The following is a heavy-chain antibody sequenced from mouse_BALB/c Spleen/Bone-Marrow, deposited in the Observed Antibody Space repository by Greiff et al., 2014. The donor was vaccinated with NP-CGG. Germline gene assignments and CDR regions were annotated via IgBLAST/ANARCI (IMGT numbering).Heavy chain of an antibody. J-gene: IGHJ2*01. Sequence: VQLQQSGAELVKPEASVKLSCKASGYTFTNYWMHWVKQRPGQGLEWIGEINPSNGRTNYNEKFKSKATLTVDKSSSTAYMQLSGLTSEDSAVYYCARGFDYWGQGTTLTVSS. V-gene: IGHV1S81*02. CDR2: INPSNGRT. CDR3: ARGFDY. CDR1: GYTFTNYW.